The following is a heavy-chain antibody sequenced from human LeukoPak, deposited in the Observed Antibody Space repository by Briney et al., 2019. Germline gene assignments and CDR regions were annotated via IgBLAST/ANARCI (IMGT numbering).Heavy chain of an antibody. Sequence: GGSLRLSRAASGFTFRSYWMHWVRQAPGKGLVWVSRISTEGSSTSYADSVKGRFTISRDNAKNTLDLQMNSLRAEDTAVYYCARSSSGSYGQSDYWGQGTLVTVSS. D-gene: IGHD3-10*01. V-gene: IGHV3-74*01. J-gene: IGHJ4*02. CDR3: ARSSSGSYGQSDY. CDR2: ISTEGSST. CDR1: GFTFRSYW.